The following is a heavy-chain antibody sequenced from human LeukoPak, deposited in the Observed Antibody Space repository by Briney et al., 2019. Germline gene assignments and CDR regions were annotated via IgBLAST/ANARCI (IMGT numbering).Heavy chain of an antibody. D-gene: IGHD3-3*01. CDR2: IIPIFGTA. J-gene: IGHJ6*02. CDR1: GGTFSSYA. CDR3: ARAFYYDFWSGYLGPYGMDV. V-gene: IGHV1-69*13. Sequence: ASVKVSCKASGGTFSSYAISWVRQAPGQGLEWMGGIIPIFGTANYAQKFQGRVTITADESTSTAYMELSSLRSEDTAVYYCARAFYYDFWSGYLGPYGMDVWGQGTTVTVSS.